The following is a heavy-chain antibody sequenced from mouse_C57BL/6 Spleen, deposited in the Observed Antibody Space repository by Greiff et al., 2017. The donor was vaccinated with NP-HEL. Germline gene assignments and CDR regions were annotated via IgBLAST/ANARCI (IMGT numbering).Heavy chain of an antibody. Sequence: VQLQESGGGLVKPGGSLKLSCAASGFTFSDYGMHWVRQAPEKGLEWVAYISSGSGTIYYAETFKGRVTISRDNAKNTLFLQLTSLRAEDTAMYYCASRHSSGYPQYYAMDYWGQGTSGTVSS. CDR1: GFTFSDYG. D-gene: IGHD3-1*01. CDR3: ASRHSSGYPQYYAMDY. V-gene: IGHV5-17*01. J-gene: IGHJ4*01. CDR2: ISSGSGTI.